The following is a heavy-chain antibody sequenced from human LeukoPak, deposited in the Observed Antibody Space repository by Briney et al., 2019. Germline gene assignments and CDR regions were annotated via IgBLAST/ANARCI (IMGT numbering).Heavy chain of an antibody. Sequence: SVKVSCKASGGTFSSYAISRVRQAPGQGLEWMGGIIPIFGTANYAQKFQGRVTITADKSTSTAYMELSSLRSEDTAVYYCARDLGWVRRLRYFDWLFHFDYWGQGTLVTVSS. CDR1: GGTFSSYA. D-gene: IGHD3-9*01. J-gene: IGHJ4*02. V-gene: IGHV1-69*06. CDR2: IIPIFGTA. CDR3: ARDLGWVRRLRYFDWLFHFDY.